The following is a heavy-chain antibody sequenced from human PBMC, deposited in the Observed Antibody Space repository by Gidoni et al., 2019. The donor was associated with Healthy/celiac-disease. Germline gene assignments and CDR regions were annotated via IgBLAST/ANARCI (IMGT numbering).Heavy chain of an antibody. CDR3: ARNIAVAGDDAFDI. D-gene: IGHD6-19*01. CDR1: GYTFTGYY. J-gene: IGHJ3*02. V-gene: IGHV1-2*04. Sequence: QVQLVQSGAEVKKPGASVKVSGTASGYTFTGYYLHWVRQAPGQGLEWMGWINPNSGGTNYAQKFQGWVTMTRDTSISTAYMELSRLRSDDTAVYYCARNIAVAGDDAFDIWGQGTMVTVSS. CDR2: INPNSGGT.